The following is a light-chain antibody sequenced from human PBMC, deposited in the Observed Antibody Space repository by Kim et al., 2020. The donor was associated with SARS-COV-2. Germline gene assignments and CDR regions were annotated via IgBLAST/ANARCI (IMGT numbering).Light chain of an antibody. CDR3: QAWDSSTVV. J-gene: IGLJ2*01. CDR2: QDS. V-gene: IGLV3-1*01. Sequence: SLSPRKAASHPCSGDKLGENNAFWYQQKPGPSPVPGHHQDSERPSGIPERFSGSNSGNTAPLTIHGTQGKDWADYYCQAWDSSTVVFGGGTQLTVL. CDR1: KLGENN.